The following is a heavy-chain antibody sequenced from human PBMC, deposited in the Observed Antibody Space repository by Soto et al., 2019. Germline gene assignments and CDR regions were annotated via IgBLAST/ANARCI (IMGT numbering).Heavy chain of an antibody. CDR1: GCTFSTYA. Sequence: GGSQRLSCAASGCTFSTYAMSWVRQPPSKRLEWVSVITISGDRRYYSDSVQGRFAISRDNSKNTLYLQINSLRAEDTAVSYCARSAVLSAAPGWFDSWRQG. CDR2: ITISGDRR. V-gene: IGHV3-23*01. CDR3: ARSAVLSAAPGWFDS. D-gene: IGHD2-2*01. J-gene: IGHJ5*01.